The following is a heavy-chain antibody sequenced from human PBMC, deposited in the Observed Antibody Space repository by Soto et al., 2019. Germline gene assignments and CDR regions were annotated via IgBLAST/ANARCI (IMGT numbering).Heavy chain of an antibody. V-gene: IGHV1-69*01. J-gene: IGHJ4*02. Sequence: QVQLVQSETEVKKPGSAVKVSCKASGGTFNTYAMNWVRQAPGQGLEWMGGIIPMFDTPRYAQKFQCRVTITVDESTTTAYMELSSLRSDDTAVYYCTRSIGSGGVIGGFDYWGQGTLVTVSS. CDR3: TRSIGSGGVIGGFDY. D-gene: IGHD3-16*02. CDR1: GGTFNTYA. CDR2: IIPMFDTP.